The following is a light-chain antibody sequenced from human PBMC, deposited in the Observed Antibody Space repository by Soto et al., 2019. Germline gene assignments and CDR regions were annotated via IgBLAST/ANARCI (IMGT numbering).Light chain of an antibody. CDR2: KAS. CDR3: QQYRTYSRT. CDR1: QSISSW. V-gene: IGKV1-5*03. J-gene: IGKJ2*02. Sequence: DIQMTQSPSTLSASVVDRVTITCRASQSISSWLAWYQQKPGKAPKLLIYKASSLESGVPLRFSGTGSGTEFSLTISSLQPDDFAPYYCQQYRTYSRTFGQGTKLEIK.